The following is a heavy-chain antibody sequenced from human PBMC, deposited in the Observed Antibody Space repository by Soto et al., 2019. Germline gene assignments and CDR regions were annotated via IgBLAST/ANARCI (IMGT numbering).Heavy chain of an antibody. CDR1: GYSFTSYW. CDR2: IYPGDSDT. V-gene: IGHV5-51*01. D-gene: IGHD3-22*01. Sequence: PGESLKISCKGSGYSFTSYWSGWVRQMPGKGLEWMGIIYPGDSDTSYSPSFQGQVTISADKSISTAYLQWSSLKASDTAMYYCARLPYYYDSSGYSLGAFAIWGQGTMVTVSS. J-gene: IGHJ3*02. CDR3: ARLPYYYDSSGYSLGAFAI.